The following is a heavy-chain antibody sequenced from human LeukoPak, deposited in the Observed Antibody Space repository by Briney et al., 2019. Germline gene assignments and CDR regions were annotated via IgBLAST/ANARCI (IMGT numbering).Heavy chain of an antibody. CDR2: ISSSGSTI. Sequence: PGGSLRLSCAASGLTINSYSMNWVRQAPGKGLQWVSYISSSGSTIYYADSVKGRFTISRDNAKNSLYLQMNSLRAEDTAVYYCARDWRITYDSSGYYYWYYFDYWGQGTLVTVSS. CDR3: ARDWRITYDSSGYYYWYYFDY. V-gene: IGHV3-48*04. D-gene: IGHD3-22*01. J-gene: IGHJ4*02. CDR1: GLTINSYS.